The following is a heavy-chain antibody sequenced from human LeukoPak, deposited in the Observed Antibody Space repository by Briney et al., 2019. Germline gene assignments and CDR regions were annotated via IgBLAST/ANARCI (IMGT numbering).Heavy chain of an antibody. Sequence: SETLSLTCAVYGGSFSGYYWSWIRQPPGKGLEWIGEINHSGSINYNPSLKSRVTISVDTSKNQFSLKLSSVTAADTAVYYCASEPTGYSYGYVYWGQGTLVTVSS. J-gene: IGHJ4*02. CDR2: INHSGSI. CDR1: GGSFSGYY. D-gene: IGHD5-18*01. V-gene: IGHV4-34*01. CDR3: ASEPTGYSYGYVY.